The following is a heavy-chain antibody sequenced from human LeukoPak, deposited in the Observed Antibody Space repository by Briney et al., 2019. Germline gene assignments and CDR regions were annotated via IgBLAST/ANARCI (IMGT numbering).Heavy chain of an antibody. J-gene: IGHJ3*02. CDR2: TDARSGIT. CDR3: ARTYDFGRGPPGDAFDN. V-gene: IGHV3-48*01. CDR1: GFTFTIFG. D-gene: IGHD3-3*01. Sequence: GGSLRLSCAASGFTFTIFGLNWVRQAPGKGPEWVSYTDARSGITYYADSVQGRFTLSRDNARESVFLQMDSLRVDDTAVYYCARTYDFGRGPPGDAFDNWGPGTWVIVSS.